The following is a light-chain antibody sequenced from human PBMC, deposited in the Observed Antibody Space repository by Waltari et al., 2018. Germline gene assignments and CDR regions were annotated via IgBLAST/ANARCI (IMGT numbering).Light chain of an antibody. J-gene: IGLJ2*01. Sequence: QSALTQPASVSGSPGQSITISCTGTSSDIGSYNLVSWYQHHPGKAPRLMIYEVTQRPSGVSNRFPGSKSANTASLAISGLQAEDEADYYCSSYAGSNTFVVFGGGTKLTVL. V-gene: IGLV2-23*02. CDR1: SSDIGSYNL. CDR3: SSYAGSNTFVV. CDR2: EVT.